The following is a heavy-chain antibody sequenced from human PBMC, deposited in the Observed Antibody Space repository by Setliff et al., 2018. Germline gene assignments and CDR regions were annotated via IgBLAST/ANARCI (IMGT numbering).Heavy chain of an antibody. V-gene: IGHV3-7*01. D-gene: IGHD3-10*01. J-gene: IGHJ4*02. CDR3: FGAGTCSY. CDR2: INPHGSEK. CDR1: GFTFDDHT. Sequence: GGSLRLSCEASGFTFDDHTMHWVRQAPGRGLEWLASINPHGSEKYYADSVKGRFTISRDNAKNSLSLQMNNLRTEDTAVYYCFGAGTCSYWGQGTLVTVSS.